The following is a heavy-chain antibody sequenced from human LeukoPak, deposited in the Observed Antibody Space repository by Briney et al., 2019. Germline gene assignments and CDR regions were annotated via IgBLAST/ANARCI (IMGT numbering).Heavy chain of an antibody. Sequence: SETLSLTCIVSGYSISSGYYWGWIRQPPGKGLEWIGSIYHSGSTYSNPSLKSRVTISVDTSKNQFSLKLNSVTAADTAVCYCARAFGCSGGSCYRFFDYWGQGTLVTVSS. CDR1: GYSISSGYY. V-gene: IGHV4-38-2*02. D-gene: IGHD2-15*01. CDR2: IYHSGST. CDR3: ARAFGCSGGSCYRFFDY. J-gene: IGHJ4*02.